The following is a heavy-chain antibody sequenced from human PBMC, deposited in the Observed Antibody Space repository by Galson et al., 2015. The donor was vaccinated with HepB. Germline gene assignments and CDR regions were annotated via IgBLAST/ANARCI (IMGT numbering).Heavy chain of an antibody. J-gene: IGHJ4*02. CDR1: GFTFSSYS. CDR3: AGSLGGGFNEIDY. Sequence: SLRLSCAASGFTFSSYSMHWVRQAPGKGLEYVSGINYNGRTKYYGDSVKGRFTVSRDNSRNTQYLQMDSLRDEDVAVYYCAGSLGGGFNEIDYWGQGTLVTVSS. V-gene: IGHV3-64*02. CDR2: INYNGRTK. D-gene: IGHD3-16*02.